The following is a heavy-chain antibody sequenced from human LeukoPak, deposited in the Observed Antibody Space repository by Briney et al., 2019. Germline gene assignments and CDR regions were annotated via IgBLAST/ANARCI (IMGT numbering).Heavy chain of an antibody. CDR3: ARAYCSGGSCYSDY. CDR2: IIPILGIA. Sequence: GASVKVSCKASGGTFSSYAISWVRQAPGQGLEWMGRIIPILGIANYAQKFQGRVTITADKSTSTAYMELSSLRSGDTAVYYCARAYCSGGSCYSDYWGQGTLVTVSS. CDR1: GGTFSSYA. V-gene: IGHV1-69*04. D-gene: IGHD2-15*01. J-gene: IGHJ4*02.